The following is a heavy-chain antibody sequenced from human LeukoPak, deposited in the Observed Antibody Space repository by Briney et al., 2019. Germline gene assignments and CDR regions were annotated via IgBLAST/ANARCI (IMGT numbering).Heavy chain of an antibody. V-gene: IGHV4-39*01. CDR2: IYYSGST. CDR1: GGSISSSSYY. D-gene: IGHD3-22*01. J-gene: IGHJ5*02. CDR3: ARHVRYYDSSGYFAHNWFDP. Sequence: SETLSLTCTVSGGSISSSSYYWGWIRQPPGKGLEWIGSIYYSGSTYYNPSLKSRVTISVDTSKNQFSLKLSSVTAADTAVYYCARHVRYYDSSGYFAHNWFDPWGQGTLVTVSS.